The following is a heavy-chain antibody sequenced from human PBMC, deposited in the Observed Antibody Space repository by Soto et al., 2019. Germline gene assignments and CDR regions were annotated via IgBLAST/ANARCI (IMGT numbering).Heavy chain of an antibody. D-gene: IGHD1-1*01. CDR1: GDSITNSNW. Sequence: QVQLQESGPGLVKPSGTLSLTCAVSGDSITNSNWWSWVRQAPGKGLEWIGEIYHSGATTYNPSLKSRATIPVDPSNTHFSLKLTSVTAADTAVYFCARDLGTGTDYWGQGTLVTVAS. V-gene: IGHV4-4*02. J-gene: IGHJ4*02. CDR3: ARDLGTGTDY. CDR2: IYHSGAT.